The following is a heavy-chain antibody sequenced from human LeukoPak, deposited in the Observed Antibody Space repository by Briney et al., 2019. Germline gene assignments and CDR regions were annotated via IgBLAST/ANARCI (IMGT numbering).Heavy chain of an antibody. CDR3: ARDEAAAGFDY. CDR1: GGSISSSNYY. J-gene: IGHJ4*02. CDR2: INHSGST. V-gene: IGHV4-39*07. Sequence: TSETLSLTCTVSGGSISSSNYYWSWIRQPPGKGLEWIGEINHSGSTNYNPSLKSRVTISVDTSKNQFSLKLSSVTAADTAVYYCARDEAAAGFDYWGQGTLVTVSS. D-gene: IGHD6-13*01.